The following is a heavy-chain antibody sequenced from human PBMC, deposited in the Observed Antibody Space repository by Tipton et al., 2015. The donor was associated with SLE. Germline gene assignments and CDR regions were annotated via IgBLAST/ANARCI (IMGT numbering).Heavy chain of an antibody. Sequence: SLRLSCAASGFTFSSYAMTWVRQAPGKGLEWVSAISGSGYRTYYADSVKGRFTISRDSSKNTLYLQMNSLRAEDTAVYYCAKGDYCDYLHYFEYWGQGTLVTVSS. V-gene: IGHV3-23*01. D-gene: IGHD4-17*01. J-gene: IGHJ4*02. CDR1: GFTFSSYA. CDR2: ISGSGYRT. CDR3: AKGDYCDYLHYFEY.